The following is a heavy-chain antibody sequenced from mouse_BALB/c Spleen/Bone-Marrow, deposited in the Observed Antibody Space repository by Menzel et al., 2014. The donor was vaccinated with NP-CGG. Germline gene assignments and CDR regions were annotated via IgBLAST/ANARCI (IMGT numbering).Heavy chain of an antibody. D-gene: IGHD2-4*01. J-gene: IGHJ1*01. CDR2: ISNKAKGYTT. CDR1: GFTFTDYY. Sequence: EVQLQESGGGLVQPGGSLRLSCAISGFTFTDYYMSWVRQPPGKALEWLGFISNKAKGYTTEYSASVKGRFTISRDNSQSILYLQMNTLRAEDSATYYCARDINYDIYWYFDVWGAGTTVTVSS. V-gene: IGHV7-3*02. CDR3: ARDINYDIYWYFDV.